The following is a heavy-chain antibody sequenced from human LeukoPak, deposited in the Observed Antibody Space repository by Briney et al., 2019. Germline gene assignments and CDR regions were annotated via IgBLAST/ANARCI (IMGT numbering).Heavy chain of an antibody. J-gene: IGHJ4*02. CDR2: MNPNSGNT. V-gene: IGHV1-8*02. Sequence: GASVKVSCKASGYTFTSYDINWVRQASGQGLEWMGWMNPNSGNTGYAQKFQGRVTMTEDTSTDTAYMELNSLSSEDTAVYYCSSSGVEEWQGLHFWGQGTLVTVSS. D-gene: IGHD3-3*01. CDR1: GYTFTSYD. CDR3: SSSGVEEWQGLHF.